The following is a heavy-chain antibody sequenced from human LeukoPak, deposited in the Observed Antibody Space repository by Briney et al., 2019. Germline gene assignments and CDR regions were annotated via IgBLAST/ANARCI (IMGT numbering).Heavy chain of an antibody. J-gene: IGHJ4*02. CDR3: TRLSGSSSIDY. CDR2: IRSKANSYAT. Sequence: PGGSLKLSCAASGFTFSGSAMHWVRQASGKGLEWVGRIRSKANSYATAYAASAKGRFTISRDDSKNTAYLQMNSLKTEDTAVYYCTRLSGSSSIDYWGQGTLVTVSS. D-gene: IGHD6-13*01. CDR1: GFTFSGSA. V-gene: IGHV3-73*01.